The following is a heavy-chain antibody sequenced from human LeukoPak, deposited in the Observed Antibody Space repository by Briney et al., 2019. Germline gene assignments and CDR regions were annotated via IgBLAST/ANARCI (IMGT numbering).Heavy chain of an antibody. CDR1: GGSISSYHW. CDR3: KSRAHEVVTASDF. V-gene: IGHV4-4*02. J-gene: IGHJ4*02. Sequence: ASGTLSLTCAVSGGSISSYHWWTWVRQSPGKGLEWIGEVYHKGRTKYNPSFQSRVTMSVDDSKNQFFLKLTSVTAADTAVYYCKSRAHEVVTASDFWGQGTQVTDSS. CDR2: VYHKGRT. D-gene: IGHD2-21*02.